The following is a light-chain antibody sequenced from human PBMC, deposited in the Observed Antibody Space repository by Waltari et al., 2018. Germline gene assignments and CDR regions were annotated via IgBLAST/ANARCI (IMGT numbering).Light chain of an antibody. V-gene: IGKV1-9*01. J-gene: IGKJ4*01. CDR1: QGIGNS. Sequence: DIQLAQPQSFLSASVGDTVPITCRASQGIGNSLVWLQQKPGKTPELLIYAASTLQSGVPSRFSGSGFGTEFTLTITSLQPEDSATYHCLQLKAYPLTFGGGSRVEIK. CDR3: LQLKAYPLT. CDR2: AAS.